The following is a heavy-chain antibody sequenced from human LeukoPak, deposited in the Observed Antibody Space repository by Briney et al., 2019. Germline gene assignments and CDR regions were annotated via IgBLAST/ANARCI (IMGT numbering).Heavy chain of an antibody. D-gene: IGHD4-17*01. Sequence: SETLSLTCTVSGYSISNNFYWAWIRQSPGKGLEWIVSINHSWSTYYNPSLKSRVTISVDTSKNQFSLKLTSVTAADTAVYYCARERGSGATVNLDIWGQGTMVTVSS. J-gene: IGHJ3*02. CDR3: ARERGSGATVNLDI. V-gene: IGHV4-38-2*02. CDR2: INHSWST. CDR1: GYSISNNFY.